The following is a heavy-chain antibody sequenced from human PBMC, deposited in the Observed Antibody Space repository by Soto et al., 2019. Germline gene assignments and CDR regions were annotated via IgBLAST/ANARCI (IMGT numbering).Heavy chain of an antibody. CDR2: MSRNGGST. J-gene: IGHJ4*02. D-gene: IGHD2-2*01. CDR1: GFTFSSYG. CDR3: ARGDCSSTSCYAVILDD. V-gene: IGHV3-64*01. Sequence: EVQLVESGGGLVQPGGSLRLSCAASGFTFSSYGMNWVRPAPGKGREYVSAMSRNGGSTYYANSGKGRFTISRDNSKITLYLQMGSLSADDIAVYYCARGDCSSTSCYAVILDDWDQGTLFTVSS.